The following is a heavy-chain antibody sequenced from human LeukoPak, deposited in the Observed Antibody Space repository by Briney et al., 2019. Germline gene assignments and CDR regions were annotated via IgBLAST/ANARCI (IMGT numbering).Heavy chain of an antibody. D-gene: IGHD7-27*01. J-gene: IGHJ3*01. Sequence: AASVKVSCKASGYTFTSYAMHWVRQAPGQRLEWMGWINAGNGNTKYSQKFQGRVTINRDTSASTVYMELSSLRFEDTAVYYCARDAGVGTGIAFDVWGQGTMVTVSS. CDR3: ARDAGVGTGIAFDV. CDR1: GYTFTSYA. CDR2: INAGNGNT. V-gene: IGHV1-3*01.